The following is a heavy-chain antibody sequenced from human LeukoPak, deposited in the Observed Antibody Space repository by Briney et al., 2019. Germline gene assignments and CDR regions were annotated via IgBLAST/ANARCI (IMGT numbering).Heavy chain of an antibody. Sequence: SVKVSCKASGGTFSSYTISWVRQAPGQGLEWMGGIIPIFGTANYAQKFQGRVTITADASTSTAYMELSRLRYEDTAVYNTAKESSRSPASWCFDPWGQGTLVTVSS. J-gene: IGHJ5*02. CDR1: GGTFSSYT. D-gene: IGHD2-2*01. CDR2: IIPIFGTA. V-gene: IGHV1-69*13. CDR3: AKESSRSPASWCFDP.